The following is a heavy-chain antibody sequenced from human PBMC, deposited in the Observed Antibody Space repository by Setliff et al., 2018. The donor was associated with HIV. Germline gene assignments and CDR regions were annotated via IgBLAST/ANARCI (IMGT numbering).Heavy chain of an antibody. CDR3: ARDRATGRFDP. V-gene: IGHV4-31*03. CDR1: GDSISSGGYY. J-gene: IGHJ5*02. CDR2: IYYSGSS. Sequence: SETLSLTCTVSGDSISSGGYYWSWIRQYPGKGLEWIGYIYYSGSSYYNPSLQSRITMSVETSMNQFSLKLRSVTAADTAVYYCARDRATGRFDPWGQGTLVTVSS.